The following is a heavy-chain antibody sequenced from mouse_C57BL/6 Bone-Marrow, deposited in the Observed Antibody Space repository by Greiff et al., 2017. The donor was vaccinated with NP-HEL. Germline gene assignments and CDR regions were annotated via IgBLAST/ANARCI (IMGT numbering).Heavy chain of an antibody. CDR3: TPYYYGSSYLFDY. CDR2: IDPEDGDT. J-gene: IGHJ2*01. CDR1: GFNIKDYY. V-gene: IGHV14-1*01. Sequence: EVQVVESGAELVRPGASVKLSCTASGFNIKDYYMHWVKQRPEQGLEWIGRIDPEDGDTEYAPKFQGKATMTADTSSNTAYLQLSSLTSEDTAVYYCTPYYYGSSYLFDYWGQGTTLTVSS. D-gene: IGHD1-1*01.